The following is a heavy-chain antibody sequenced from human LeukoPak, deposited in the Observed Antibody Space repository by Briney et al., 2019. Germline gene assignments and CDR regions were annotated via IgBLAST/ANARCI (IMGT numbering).Heavy chain of an antibody. CDR1: GYSFTSYW. CDR2: IDPSDSYT. V-gene: IGHV5-10-1*01. D-gene: IGHD4-23*01. J-gene: IGHJ3*02. Sequence: GESLKIPCKGSGYSFTSYWISWVRQMPGKGLEWMGRIDPSDSYTNYSPSFQGHVTISADKPISTAYLQWSSLKASDTAMYYCARHGGNGPEDAFDIWGQGTMVTVPS. CDR3: ARHGGNGPEDAFDI.